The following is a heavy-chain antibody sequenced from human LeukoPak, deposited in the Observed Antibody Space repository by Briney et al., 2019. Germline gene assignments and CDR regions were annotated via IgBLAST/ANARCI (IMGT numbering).Heavy chain of an antibody. J-gene: IGHJ4*02. CDR2: INTDGSST. V-gene: IGHV3-74*01. CDR3: ARVRGYDTSDYDY. CDR1: GFIFSSYW. Sequence: GGSLRLSCAASGFIFSSYWMHWVRQAPGKALVWVSRINTDGSSTNYADSVKGRLSISRDNAKNTLYLQMNSLRAEDTAVYYCARVRGYDTSDYDYWGQGTLVTVSS. D-gene: IGHD3-22*01.